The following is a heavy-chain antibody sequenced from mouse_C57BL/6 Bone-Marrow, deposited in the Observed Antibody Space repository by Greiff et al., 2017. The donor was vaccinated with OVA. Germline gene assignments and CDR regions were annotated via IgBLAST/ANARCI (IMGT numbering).Heavy chain of an antibody. CDR3: ILTTVDPWFAY. V-gene: IGHV1-5*01. CDR2: IYPGNSDT. J-gene: IGHJ3*01. CDR1: GYTFTSYW. Sequence: EVKLLESGPVLARPGASVKMSCKTSGYTFTSYWMHWVKQRPGQGLEWIGAIYPGNSDTSYNQKFKGKAKLTAVTSASTAYMELSSLTNEDSAVYYCILTTVDPWFAYWGQGTLVTVSA. D-gene: IGHD1-1*01.